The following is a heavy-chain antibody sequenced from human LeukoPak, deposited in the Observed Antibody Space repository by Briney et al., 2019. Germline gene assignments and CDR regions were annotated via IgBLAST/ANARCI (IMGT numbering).Heavy chain of an antibody. Sequence: ASVKVSCKASGYTFNRYGISWVRQAPGQGLEWMGWISAYNGNTKYSQKVQGRVTMTADTSTSTAYMELRSLRSDDTAVYYCARDMTTVTYHDAFDIWGQGTMVTVSS. CDR2: ISAYNGNT. D-gene: IGHD4-17*01. J-gene: IGHJ3*02. V-gene: IGHV1-18*01. CDR1: GYTFNRYG. CDR3: ARDMTTVTYHDAFDI.